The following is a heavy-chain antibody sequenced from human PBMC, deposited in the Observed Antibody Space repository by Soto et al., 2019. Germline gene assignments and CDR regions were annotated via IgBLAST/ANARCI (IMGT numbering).Heavy chain of an antibody. CDR2: ISDADETT. Sequence: GGSLRLSCAASGFTFSGSAMHWVRQAPGKGLELVAIISDADETTHYADSVKGRFTISRDNSKNTLYLQMNSLRAEDTAVYYCAKVITGQQLGPSAEYFQHWGQGTLVPVSS. CDR3: AKVITGQQLGPSAEYFQH. CDR1: GFTFSGSA. V-gene: IGHV3-23*01. J-gene: IGHJ1*01. D-gene: IGHD6-13*01.